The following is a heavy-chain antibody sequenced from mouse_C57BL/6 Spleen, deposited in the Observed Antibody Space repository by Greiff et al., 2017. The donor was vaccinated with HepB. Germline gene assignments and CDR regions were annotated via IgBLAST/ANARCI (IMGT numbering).Heavy chain of an antibody. CDR1: GYTFTDYY. CDR2: IYPGSGNT. J-gene: IGHJ2*01. CDR3: ATNLYEAFDY. Sequence: VQLQQSGAELVRPGASVKLSCKASGYTFTDYYINWVKQRPGQGLEWIARIYPGSGNTYYNEKFKGKATLTAEKSSSTAYMQLSSLTSEDSAVYFCATNLYEAFDYWGQGTTLTVSS. V-gene: IGHV1-76*01. D-gene: IGHD1-1*01.